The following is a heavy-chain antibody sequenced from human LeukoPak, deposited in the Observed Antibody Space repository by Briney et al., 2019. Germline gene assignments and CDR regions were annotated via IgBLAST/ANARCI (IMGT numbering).Heavy chain of an antibody. CDR2: IYYSGST. CDR3: ARILTSNWFDP. CDR1: GGSISSYY. J-gene: IGHJ5*02. Sequence: SETLSLTCTVSGGSISSYYWSWIRQPPGKGLEWIGYIYYSGSTNYNPSLKSRVTISVDRSKNQFSLKLSSVTAADTAVYYCARILTSNWFDPWGQGTLVTVSS. D-gene: IGHD4/OR15-4a*01. V-gene: IGHV4-59*12.